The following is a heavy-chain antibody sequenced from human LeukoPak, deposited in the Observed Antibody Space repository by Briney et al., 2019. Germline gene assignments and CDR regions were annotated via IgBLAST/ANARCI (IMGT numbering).Heavy chain of an antibody. V-gene: IGHV3-48*02. Sequence: GGSLRLSCAASGFTFSAYGMSWVRQAPGKGLEWISYISTSSTIICYADSVKGRFTISRDNAKNSLYLQMDSLRDEDTAVYYCARDDWYSFDYWGQGILVTVSS. J-gene: IGHJ4*02. CDR2: ISTSSTII. D-gene: IGHD3-9*01. CDR3: ARDDWYSFDY. CDR1: GFTFSAYG.